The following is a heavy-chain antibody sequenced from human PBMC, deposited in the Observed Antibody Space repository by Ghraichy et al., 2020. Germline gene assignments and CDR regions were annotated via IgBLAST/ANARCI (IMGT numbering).Heavy chain of an antibody. D-gene: IGHD2-15*01. V-gene: IGHV1-69*04. Sequence: SVKVSCKASGGTFSSYAISWVRQAPGQGLEWMGRIIPILGIANYAQKFQGRVTITADKSTSTAYMELSSLRSEDTAVYYCAREGPRSYCSGGSCSGFDPWGQGTLVTVSS. CDR2: IIPILGIA. CDR1: GGTFSSYA. J-gene: IGHJ5*02. CDR3: AREGPRSYCSGGSCSGFDP.